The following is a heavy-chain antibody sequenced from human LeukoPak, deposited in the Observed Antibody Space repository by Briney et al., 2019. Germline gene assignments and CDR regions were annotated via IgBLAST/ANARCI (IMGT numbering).Heavy chain of an antibody. CDR2: IYTSGST. CDR3: ARDRRDYSYYYGMDV. J-gene: IGHJ6*02. CDR1: GGSISTYY. Sequence: SETLSLTCTVSGGSISTYYWSWIRQPAGKGLEWVGRIYTSGSTNYNPSLKSRVTMSVDTSKNQFSLKLSSVTAADTAVYYCARDRRDYSYYYGMDVWGQGTTVTVSS. V-gene: IGHV4-4*07.